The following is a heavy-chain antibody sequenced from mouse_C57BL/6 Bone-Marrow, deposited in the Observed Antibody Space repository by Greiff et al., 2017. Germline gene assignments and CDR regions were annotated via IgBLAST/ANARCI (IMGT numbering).Heavy chain of an antibody. CDR3: ARWWYFDV. V-gene: IGHV1-7*01. J-gene: IGHJ1*03. CDR2: INPSGGYT. CDR1: GYTFTSYG. Sequence: VQLQQSGAELAKPGASVKLSCKASGYTFTSYGMTGVNQGPGQGLEWIGYINPSGGYTKYNQKFKDKTTLTADKASSTAYMQLSSLTYEDSAVYYCARWWYFDVWGTGTTVTVSS.